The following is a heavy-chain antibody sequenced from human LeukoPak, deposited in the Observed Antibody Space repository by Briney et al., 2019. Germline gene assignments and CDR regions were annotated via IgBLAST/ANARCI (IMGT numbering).Heavy chain of an antibody. CDR3: ATYYYDSSGYREVAFDI. Sequence: SVKVSCKASGGTFSSYAISWVRQAPGQGLEWMGTIIPIFGTANYALKFQGRVTITTDESTSTAYMELSSLRSEDTAVYYCATYYYDSSGYREVAFDIWGQGTMVTVSS. CDR1: GGTFSSYA. V-gene: IGHV1-69*05. CDR2: IIPIFGTA. D-gene: IGHD3-22*01. J-gene: IGHJ3*02.